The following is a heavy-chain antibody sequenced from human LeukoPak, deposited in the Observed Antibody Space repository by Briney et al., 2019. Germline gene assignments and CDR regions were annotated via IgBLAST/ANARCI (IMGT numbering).Heavy chain of an antibody. Sequence: PSQTLSLTCSVSGGSISSGGYYWSWIRQPPGKGLEWIGYIYHSGSTYYNPSLKSRVTISVDRSKNQFSLKLSSVTAADTAVYYCARRRSSGWYADYWGQGTLVTVSS. V-gene: IGHV4-30-2*01. J-gene: IGHJ4*02. CDR2: IYHSGST. CDR3: ARRRSSGWYADY. D-gene: IGHD6-19*01. CDR1: GGSISSGGYY.